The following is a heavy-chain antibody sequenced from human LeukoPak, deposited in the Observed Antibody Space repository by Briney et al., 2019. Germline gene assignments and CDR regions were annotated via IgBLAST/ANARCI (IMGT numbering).Heavy chain of an antibody. CDR1: GFTFSSYW. CDR2: INTDGSST. J-gene: IGHJ4*02. Sequence: PGGSLRLSCAASGFTFSSYWMHWVRQAPGKGLVWVSRINTDGSSTSYADSVKGRFTISRDNSKNTLYLQMNSLRAEDTAVYYCAKAALLYYFDYWGQGTLVTVSS. CDR3: AKAALLYYFDY. D-gene: IGHD2-15*01. V-gene: IGHV3-74*01.